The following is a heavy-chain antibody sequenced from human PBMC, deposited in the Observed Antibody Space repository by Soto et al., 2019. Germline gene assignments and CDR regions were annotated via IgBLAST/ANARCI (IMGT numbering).Heavy chain of an antibody. CDR3: ARAYYYDSSGLDY. CDR1: GGSISSGDYY. Sequence: SETLSLTCTVSGGSISSGDYYWSWIRQPPGKGQEWIGYIYYSGSTYYNPSLKIRVTISVDTSKNQFSLKLSSVTAADTAVYYCARAYYYDSSGLDYWGQGTLVTVSS. V-gene: IGHV4-30-4*01. CDR2: IYYSGST. J-gene: IGHJ4*02. D-gene: IGHD3-22*01.